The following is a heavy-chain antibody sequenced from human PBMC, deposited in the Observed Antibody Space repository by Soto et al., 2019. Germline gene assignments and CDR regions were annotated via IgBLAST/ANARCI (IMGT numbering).Heavy chain of an antibody. CDR2: IFSHDAK. D-gene: IGHD4-17*01. CDR3: ARSLSVDYVHWYFDL. Sequence: QVTLKESGPVLVKPTETLTLTCTVSGFSLRNTRMGVSWIRQSPGKALEWLAHIFSHDAKSYSPSLKSRLANSRDTSKSQVVLTMTNVAPVDTATYYCARSLSVDYVHWYFDLWGRGTLVTVSS. CDR1: GFSLRNTRMG. J-gene: IGHJ2*01. V-gene: IGHV2-26*01.